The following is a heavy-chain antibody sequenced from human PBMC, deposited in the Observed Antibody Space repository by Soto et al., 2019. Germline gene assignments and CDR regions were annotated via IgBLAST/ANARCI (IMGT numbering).Heavy chain of an antibody. V-gene: IGHV3-23*01. Sequence: EVQLLESGGGLVQPGRSLRLSCEASGFTFSNYAMSWVRQAPGQGLDWVSAISGSGGTTYYADSVKGRFTISRDNSKKTLFLQMNSLRAEDAAVYYCAKFFVETGSNSGWPWSFHYWGQGTLVTVSS. CDR2: ISGSGGTT. J-gene: IGHJ4*02. D-gene: IGHD6-25*01. CDR1: GFTFSNYA. CDR3: AKFFVETGSNSGWPWSFHY.